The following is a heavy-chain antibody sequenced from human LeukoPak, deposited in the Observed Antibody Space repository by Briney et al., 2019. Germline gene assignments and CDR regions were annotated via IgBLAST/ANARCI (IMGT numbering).Heavy chain of an antibody. D-gene: IGHD4-11*01. CDR1: RGSVSSGTYY. CDR2: VSYSGST. J-gene: IGHJ5*02. Sequence: KASETLSLTCTVSRGSVSSGTYYWSWIRQPPGKGLVWIGYVSYSGSTNYNPSLKSRVTISLDTSKNQFSMKVNSVTAADTAVYYCARETTPNSFAPWGQGTLVTVSS. CDR3: ARETTPNSFAP. V-gene: IGHV4-61*01.